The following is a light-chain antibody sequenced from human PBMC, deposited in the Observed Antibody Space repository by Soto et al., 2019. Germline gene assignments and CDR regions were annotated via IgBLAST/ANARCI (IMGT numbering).Light chain of an antibody. CDR3: QQYGTSPRP. CDR1: QSLSGNY. CDR2: GAS. V-gene: IGKV3-20*01. Sequence: EIVLTQSPGTLSLSPGERATLSCRASQSLSGNYLAWYQQRPGQAPRLLIHGASNRATGIPDRFSGSGSGTEFTLTISRLEPDDFAVYYCQQYGTSPRPFGQGTRLEIK. J-gene: IGKJ5*01.